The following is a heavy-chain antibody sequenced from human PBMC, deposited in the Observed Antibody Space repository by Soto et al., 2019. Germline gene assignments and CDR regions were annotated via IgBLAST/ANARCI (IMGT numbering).Heavy chain of an antibody. Sequence: QLQLQESGPGLVKPSETLSLTCTVSGDSISGSPNFWGWIRQPPGKRLEWIGSIHFDGSTFYNPSLKSRVTISVDTSKNQFSLKVTSVTAADTAVYYCARIDSAMVAYWGQGTLVTVSS. D-gene: IGHD5-18*01. J-gene: IGHJ4*02. CDR1: GDSISGSPNF. V-gene: IGHV4-39*01. CDR3: ARIDSAMVAY. CDR2: IHFDGST.